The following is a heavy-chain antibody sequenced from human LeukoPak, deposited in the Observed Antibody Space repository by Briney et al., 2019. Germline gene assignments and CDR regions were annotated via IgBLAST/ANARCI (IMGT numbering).Heavy chain of an antibody. J-gene: IGHJ4*02. CDR1: GFTFSSHG. CDR2: IWYDGSNK. D-gene: IGHD3-10*01. Sequence: GGSLRLSCAASGFTFSSHGMHWVRQAPGEGLEWVAVIWYDGSNKYYADSVKGRFTISRDNTKNTVYVEMNSLRAEDTVVYYCARWGDGKMFDYWGQGTLVTVSS. CDR3: ARWGDGKMFDY. V-gene: IGHV3-33*01.